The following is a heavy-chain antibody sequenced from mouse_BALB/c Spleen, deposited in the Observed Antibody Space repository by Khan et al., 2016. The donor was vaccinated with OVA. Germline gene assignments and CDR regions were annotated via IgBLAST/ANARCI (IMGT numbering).Heavy chain of an antibody. CDR1: GFTFSDYG. Sequence: EVQLVESGGGLVQPGGSRKLSCAASGFTFSDYGMAWIRQGPGKGPEWITFLRSLAYNFYYADTVKGRFTISRENAKITLNLEMDSLRTDDAAMYYGARDGTGGLAYWGHGTLVTVSA. V-gene: IGHV5-15*02. CDR2: LRSLAYNF. D-gene: IGHD3-1*01. CDR3: ARDGTGGLAY. J-gene: IGHJ3*01.